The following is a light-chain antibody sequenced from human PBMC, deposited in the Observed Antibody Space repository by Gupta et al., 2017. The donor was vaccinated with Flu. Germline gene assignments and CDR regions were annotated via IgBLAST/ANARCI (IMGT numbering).Light chain of an antibody. V-gene: IGKV1-39*01. CDR3: QQSDTTPRT. Sequence: DLRTTQSPSSLSASVGDRVTITCRATQSISSYLNWYQQKPGKAPKLLIYAASRVQTGIPSRFSGSGSGTDFTLTISRLQPEDFAIYYCQQSDTTPRTFGEGTKVEIK. CDR1: QSISSY. J-gene: IGKJ4*02. CDR2: AAS.